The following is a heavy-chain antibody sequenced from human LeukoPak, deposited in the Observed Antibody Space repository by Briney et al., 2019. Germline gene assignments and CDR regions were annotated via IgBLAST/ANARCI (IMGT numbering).Heavy chain of an antibody. CDR1: GYTFTSYY. Sequence: ASVKVSCKASGYTFTSYYMHWVRQAPGQGLEWMGIINPSGGSTSYAQKFQGRVTMTRDTSTSTVYMELSSLRSEDTAVHYCARTVVTSRQVVVPAAIRAGRGWFDPWGQGTLVTVSS. CDR3: ARTVVTSRQVVVPAAIRAGRGWFDP. V-gene: IGHV1-46*01. D-gene: IGHD2-2*01. J-gene: IGHJ5*02. CDR2: INPSGGST.